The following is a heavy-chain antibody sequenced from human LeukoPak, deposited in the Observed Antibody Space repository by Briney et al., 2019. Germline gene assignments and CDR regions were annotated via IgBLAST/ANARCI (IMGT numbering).Heavy chain of an antibody. J-gene: IGHJ3*02. Sequence: ASVKVSCKASGYTFTSYGISWVRQAPGQGLEWMGWISAYNGNTNYAQKLQGRVTMTTDTSTSTAYMELRSLRSEDTAVYYCATAYSSWVAFDIWGQGTMVTVSS. D-gene: IGHD6-13*01. CDR2: ISAYNGNT. CDR1: GYTFTSYG. CDR3: ATAYSSWVAFDI. V-gene: IGHV1-18*01.